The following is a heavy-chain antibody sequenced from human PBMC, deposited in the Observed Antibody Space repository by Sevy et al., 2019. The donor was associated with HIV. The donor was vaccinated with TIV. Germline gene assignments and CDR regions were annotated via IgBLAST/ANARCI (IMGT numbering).Heavy chain of an antibody. Sequence: GGSLRLSCVASGFTFSKYSMRWVRQTPGKGLECVSTLSFACGRINYADSVKGRFTMSRDDSRNTFYLQMDSLRAEDTAIYYCAREGCSKPHDYWGQGTLVTVSS. CDR1: GFTFSKYS. V-gene: IGHV3-23*01. CDR3: AREGCSKPHDY. D-gene: IGHD2-2*01. J-gene: IGHJ4*02. CDR2: LSFACGRI.